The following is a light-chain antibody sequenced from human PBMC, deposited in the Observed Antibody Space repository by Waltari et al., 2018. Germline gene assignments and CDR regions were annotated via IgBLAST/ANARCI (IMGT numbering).Light chain of an antibody. Sequence: VLTQSPATLSLSPGARATLSCRASQSVSSQLAWFQLKPGQAPRRLIYDTSNKATGIPARLSGSGSGADYTLTISSLEPEDFAVYYCQQRSNWPRTFGQGTKVEIK. V-gene: IGKV3-11*01. CDR2: DTS. CDR1: QSVSSQ. CDR3: QQRSNWPRT. J-gene: IGKJ1*01.